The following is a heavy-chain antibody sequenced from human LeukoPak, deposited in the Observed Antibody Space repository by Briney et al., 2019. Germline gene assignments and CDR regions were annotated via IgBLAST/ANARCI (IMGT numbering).Heavy chain of an antibody. CDR1: GYTFTGYY. CDR2: INPNSGGT. Sequence: ASVKVSCKASGYTFTGYYMHWVRQAPGQGLEWMGWINPNSGGTNYAQKFQGRVTMTRGTSISTAYMELSRLRSDDTAVYYCARDLEQWLVSGDYWGQGTLVTVSS. D-gene: IGHD6-19*01. CDR3: ARDLEQWLVSGDY. J-gene: IGHJ4*02. V-gene: IGHV1-2*02.